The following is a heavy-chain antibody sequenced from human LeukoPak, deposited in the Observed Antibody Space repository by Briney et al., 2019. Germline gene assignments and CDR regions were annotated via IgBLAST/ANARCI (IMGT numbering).Heavy chain of an antibody. CDR1: GFTFSSYS. Sequence: GGSLRLSCAASGFTFSSYSINWVRQAPGKGLEWVSSISSSSRYIYYADSVKGRFTISRDNAKNSLFLQMNSLRAEDTAVYYCARGPYSYYGIDVWGQGTTVTVSS. CDR2: ISSSSRYI. V-gene: IGHV3-21*06. J-gene: IGHJ6*02. CDR3: ARGPYSYYGIDV.